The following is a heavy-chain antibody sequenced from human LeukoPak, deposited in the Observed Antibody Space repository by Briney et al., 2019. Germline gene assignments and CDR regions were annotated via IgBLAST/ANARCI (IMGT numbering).Heavy chain of an antibody. CDR1: GFTFSSYW. J-gene: IGHJ4*02. CDR3: ARARSSGYFDY. V-gene: IGHV3-74*01. CDR2: INSDGGST. Sequence: GGSLRLSCAASGFTFSSYWMHWVRQVPGKGLVWVSRINSDGGSTIYADSVEGRFTISRDNAKNTLYLQMNSLRAEDTAVYYCARARSSGYFDYWGQGTLVSVSS. D-gene: IGHD3-22*01.